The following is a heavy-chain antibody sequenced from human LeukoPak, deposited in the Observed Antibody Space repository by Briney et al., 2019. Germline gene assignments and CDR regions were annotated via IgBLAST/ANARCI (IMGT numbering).Heavy chain of an antibody. J-gene: IGHJ4*02. Sequence: GKSLRLSCAASGFGFSSHGMHWVRQTPDKGLEWLALISYDGSTQHYAPSVKGRFTISRDNAKNTVDLQMNSLRPEDTAVYYCAKDQYVLRTFGWPRDWGQGTLVMVSS. V-gene: IGHV3-30*18. CDR1: GFGFSSHG. D-gene: IGHD3-9*01. CDR3: AKDQYVLRTFGWPRD. CDR2: ISYDGSTQ.